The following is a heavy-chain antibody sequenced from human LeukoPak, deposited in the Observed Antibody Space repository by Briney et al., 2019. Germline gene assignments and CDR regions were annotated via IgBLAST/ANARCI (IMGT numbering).Heavy chain of an antibody. CDR3: AKGYSYYGSGSYYNVVPDYFDY. CDR1: GFTFSSYG. Sequence: HPGGSLRLSCAASGFTFSSYGMHWVRQAPGKGLEWVAFIRYDGTNKYYADSVKGRFTISRDNSKNTLYLQMNSLRAEDTAVYYCAKGYSYYGSGSYYNVVPDYFDYWGQGTLVTVSS. J-gene: IGHJ4*02. D-gene: IGHD3-10*01. CDR2: IRYDGTNK. V-gene: IGHV3-30*02.